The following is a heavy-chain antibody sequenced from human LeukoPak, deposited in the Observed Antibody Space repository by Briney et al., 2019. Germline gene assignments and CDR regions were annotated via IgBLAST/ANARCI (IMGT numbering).Heavy chain of an antibody. J-gene: IGHJ6*02. CDR3: ARVRFGELFTLYYYYGMDV. Sequence: GGSLRLSCAASGFTFSGYCMNWVRQAPGKGLEWLSYINPTSSTIYYADSVKGRFTISRDNSKNTLYLQMNSLRAEDTAVYYCARVRFGELFTLYYYYGMDVWGQGTTVTVSS. CDR1: GFTFSGYC. V-gene: IGHV3-48*01. D-gene: IGHD3-10*01. CDR2: INPTSSTI.